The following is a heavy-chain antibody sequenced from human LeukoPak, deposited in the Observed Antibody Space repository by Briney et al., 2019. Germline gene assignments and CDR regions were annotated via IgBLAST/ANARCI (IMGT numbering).Heavy chain of an antibody. J-gene: IGHJ4*02. V-gene: IGHV3-21*01. CDR1: GFTFGSYN. Sequence: GGSLRLSXAASGFTFGSYNMNWVRQAPGKGLEWVSSISSSSTYIYYADSVKGRFTISRDNAKKSLYLQMNGLRAEDTAVYYCARDQGGSDPYYFDYWGQGTLVTVSS. CDR3: ARDQGGSDPYYFDY. D-gene: IGHD1-26*01. CDR2: ISSSSTYI.